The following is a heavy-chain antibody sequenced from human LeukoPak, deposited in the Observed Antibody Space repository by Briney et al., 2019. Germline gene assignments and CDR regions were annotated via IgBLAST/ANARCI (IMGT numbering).Heavy chain of an antibody. V-gene: IGHV3-23*01. Sequence: GGSLRLSCAASGFTFSSYAMSWVRQAPGKGPEWVSAISGSGGSTYYADSVKGRFTISRDNSKNTLYLQMNSLRAEDTAVYYCASYYVRNYYYYYGMDVWGQGTTVTVSS. D-gene: IGHD3-10*02. CDR3: ASYYVRNYYYYYGMDV. CDR2: ISGSGGST. J-gene: IGHJ6*02. CDR1: GFTFSSYA.